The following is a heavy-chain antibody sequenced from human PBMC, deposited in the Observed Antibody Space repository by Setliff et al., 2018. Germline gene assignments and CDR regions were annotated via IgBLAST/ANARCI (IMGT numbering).Heavy chain of an antibody. D-gene: IGHD6-6*01. J-gene: IGHJ4*02. CDR2: IYYSGST. Sequence: ETLSLTCTVSGGSISSHYWSWIRQPPGKGLEWIGNIYYSGSTNYNPSLKSRVTISVDTSKKQFSLKLSSVTAADTAVYYCARETIAARRDFDYWGQGTLVTVSS. CDR3: ARETIAARRDFDY. CDR1: GGSISSHY. V-gene: IGHV4-59*11.